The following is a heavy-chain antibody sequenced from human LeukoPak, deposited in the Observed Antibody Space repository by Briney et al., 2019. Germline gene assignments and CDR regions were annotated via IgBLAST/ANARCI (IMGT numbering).Heavy chain of an antibody. J-gene: IGHJ6*03. D-gene: IGHD1-1*01. Sequence: GRSLRLSCAASGFTFSSYWMSWVRQAPGKGLEWVANIKQDGSEKYYVDSVKGRFTISRDNAKNPLYLQMNSLRAEDTAVYYCASPANDLPYYYYMDVWGKGTTVTVSS. V-gene: IGHV3-7*01. CDR1: GFTFSSYW. CDR3: ASPANDLPYYYYMDV. CDR2: IKQDGSEK.